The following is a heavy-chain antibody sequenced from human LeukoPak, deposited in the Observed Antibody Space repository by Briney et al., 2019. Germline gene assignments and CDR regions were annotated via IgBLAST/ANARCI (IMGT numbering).Heavy chain of an antibody. D-gene: IGHD2-8*01. V-gene: IGHV1-2*06. CDR1: GYTFTGYY. CDR3: ARSIGVSYFDY. CDR2: INPNSGGT. Sequence: ASVTVSFKASGYTFTGYYMHWVRQAPGQGLEWMGRINPNSGGTNYAQKFQGRVTMTRDTSISTAYMELSRLRSDDTAVYYCARSIGVSYFDYWGQGTLVTVSS. J-gene: IGHJ4*02.